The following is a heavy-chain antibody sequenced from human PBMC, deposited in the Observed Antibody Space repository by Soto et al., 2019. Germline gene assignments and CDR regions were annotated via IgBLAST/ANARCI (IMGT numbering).Heavy chain of an antibody. Sequence: EVQLVESGGGLVQPGGSLKLSCAASGFTFSGSAMHWVRQASGKGLEWVGRIRSKANSYATAYAASVKGRFTISRDDSKNTVYLQMNSLKTEDTAVYYCTRRATIPYYFDYWGQGTLVNVSS. CDR1: GFTFSGSA. CDR3: TRRATIPYYFDY. D-gene: IGHD3-10*01. CDR2: IRSKANSYAT. J-gene: IGHJ4*02. V-gene: IGHV3-73*01.